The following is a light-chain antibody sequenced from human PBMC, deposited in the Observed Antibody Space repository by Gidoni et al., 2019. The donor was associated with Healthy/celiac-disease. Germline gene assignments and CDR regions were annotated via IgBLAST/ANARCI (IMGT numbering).Light chain of an antibody. V-gene: IGLV2-11*01. Sequence: QSALTHPRSVSGSPGQSVTIPCTGTSSDVGGYNYVSWYQQHPGKAPNLMIYDVSKRPSGVPDRFSGSKSGNTASLTISGLQAEDEADYYCCSYAGSYTWVFGGGTKLTVL. CDR2: DVS. J-gene: IGLJ3*02. CDR1: SSDVGGYNY. CDR3: CSYAGSYTWV.